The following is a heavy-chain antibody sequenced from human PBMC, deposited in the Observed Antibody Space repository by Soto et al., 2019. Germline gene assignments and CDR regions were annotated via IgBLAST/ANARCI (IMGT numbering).Heavy chain of an antibody. CDR1: GGSISSGGYS. D-gene: IGHD1-7*01. Sequence: QLQLQESGSGLVKPSQTLSLTCAVSGGSISSGGYSWSWIRQPPGKGLEWIGYIYHSGSTYYNPSLKRRVXXSXDXXKNQFSLKLSSVTAADTAVYYCARVTELELHAFDIWGQGTMVTVSS. V-gene: IGHV4-30-2*01. J-gene: IGHJ3*02. CDR3: ARVTELELHAFDI. CDR2: IYHSGST.